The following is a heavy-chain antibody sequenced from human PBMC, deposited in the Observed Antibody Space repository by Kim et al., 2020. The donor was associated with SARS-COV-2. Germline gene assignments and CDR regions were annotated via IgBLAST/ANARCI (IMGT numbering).Heavy chain of an antibody. J-gene: IGHJ6*02. V-gene: IGHV4-31*02. CDR3: ARAGLWFGEDYYGMDV. D-gene: IGHD3-10*01. Sequence: SLKRRVTTSVDTSQNPFSLKLSSVTAADTAVYYCARAGLWFGEDYYGMDVWGQGTTVTVSS.